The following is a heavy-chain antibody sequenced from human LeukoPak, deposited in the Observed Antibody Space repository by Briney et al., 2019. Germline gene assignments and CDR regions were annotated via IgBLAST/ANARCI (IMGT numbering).Heavy chain of an antibody. CDR2: HSNDGST. V-gene: IGHV3-23*03. Sequence: PGGSLRLSCAASGFTFSSYAMICVRQAPGKGLECCSVHSNDGSTYYAVCVKGQYTIPREDYKNTLYLQMNSLRAEDTVVYYCESAYSSGSLRYHGQYWGQETLVRVS. CDR3: ESAYSSGSLRYHGQY. D-gene: IGHD2-15*01. CDR1: GFTFSSYA. J-gene: IGHJ4*02.